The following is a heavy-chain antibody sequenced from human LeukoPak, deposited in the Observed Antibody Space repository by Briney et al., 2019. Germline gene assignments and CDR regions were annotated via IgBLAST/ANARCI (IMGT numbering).Heavy chain of an antibody. D-gene: IGHD3-10*01. CDR1: GFTFSNYG. Sequence: PGGSLRLSCAASGFTFSNYGMNWVRQAPGKGLEWVSFTDTSGRYVYYGDSVKSRFTISRDNAKNLLFLQMNGLRAEDTALYYCARGRSITLLRGVAMSDGFDIWGQGAMVAVSS. V-gene: IGHV3-21*06. CDR2: TDTSGRYV. CDR3: ARGRSITLLRGVAMSDGFDI. J-gene: IGHJ3*02.